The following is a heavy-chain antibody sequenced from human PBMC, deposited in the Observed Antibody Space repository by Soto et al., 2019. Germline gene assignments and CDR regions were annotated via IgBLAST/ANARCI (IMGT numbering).Heavy chain of an antibody. CDR1: GYTLTELS. J-gene: IGHJ3*02. V-gene: IGHV1-24*01. D-gene: IGHD5-12*01. CDR3: ATNSGYDSDGAFDI. CDR2: FDPEDGET. Sequence: ASVKVSCKVSGYTLTELSMHWVRQAPGKGLEWRGGFDPEDGETIYAQKFQGRVTMTEDTSTDTAYMELSSLRSEDTAVYYCATNSGYDSDGAFDIWGQGTMVTVS.